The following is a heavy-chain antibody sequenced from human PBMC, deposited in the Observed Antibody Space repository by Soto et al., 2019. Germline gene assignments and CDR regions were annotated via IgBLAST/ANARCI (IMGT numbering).Heavy chain of an antibody. CDR2: IYNSGST. D-gene: IGHD3-22*01. Sequence: ASETLSLTCTVSGDSISSSYWSWIRQPPGKGLEWIGYIYNSGSTNYNPSLKSRITMSVDTSKNQFYLKLNSVTAADTAVYYCATMFSYYYDSSGRITSWFDPWGQGTLVTVSS. CDR3: ATMFSYYYDSSGRITSWFDP. J-gene: IGHJ5*02. V-gene: IGHV4-59*12. CDR1: GDSISSSY.